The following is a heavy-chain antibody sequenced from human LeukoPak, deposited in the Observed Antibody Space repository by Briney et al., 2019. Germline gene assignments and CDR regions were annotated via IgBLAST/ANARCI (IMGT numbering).Heavy chain of an antibody. V-gene: IGHV4-39*07. CDR1: GGSISTSGYY. CDR3: ARDSRSGWGNWFDP. J-gene: IGHJ5*02. CDR2: IYHSGST. Sequence: PSETLSLTCTVSGGSISTSGYYWGWIRQPPGKGLEWIGNIYHSGSTYYNPSLKSRVSISVDTSKNHFSLDLSSVTAADSAVYYCARDSRSGWGNWFDPWGQGTLVTVSS. D-gene: IGHD6-19*01.